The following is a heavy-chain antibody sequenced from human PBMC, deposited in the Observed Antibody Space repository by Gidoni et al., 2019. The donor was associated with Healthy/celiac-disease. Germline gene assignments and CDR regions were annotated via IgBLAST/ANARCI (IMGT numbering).Heavy chain of an antibody. Sequence: EVQLVESGGGLVKPGGSLRLSCAASGFTFSSYSMNCVRQAPGKGLEWVSSISSSSSYIYYADSVKGRFTISRDNAKNSRYLQMNSLRAEDTAVYYCARDGLAIGDSSGYYYVGAFDIWGQGTMVTVSS. V-gene: IGHV3-21*01. CDR1: GFTFSSYS. CDR2: ISSSSSYI. CDR3: ARDGLAIGDSSGYYYVGAFDI. J-gene: IGHJ3*02. D-gene: IGHD3-22*01.